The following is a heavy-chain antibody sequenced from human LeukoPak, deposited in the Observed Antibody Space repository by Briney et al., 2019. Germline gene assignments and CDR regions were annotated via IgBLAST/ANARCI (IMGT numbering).Heavy chain of an antibody. V-gene: IGHV4-31*11. D-gene: IGHD7-27*01. Sequence: SETLSLTCAVYGGSFSGYYWSWIRQHPGKGLEWIGYIYYSGSTYYNPSLESRLTMSVDTSKNQFSLHLTSVTAADTAVYYCARDWGTYFDYWGQGTLDTVSS. CDR2: IYYSGST. J-gene: IGHJ4*02. CDR3: ARDWGTYFDY. CDR1: GGSFSGYY.